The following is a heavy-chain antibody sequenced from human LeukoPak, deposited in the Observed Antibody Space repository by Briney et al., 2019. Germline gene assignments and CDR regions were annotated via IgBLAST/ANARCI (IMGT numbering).Heavy chain of an antibody. V-gene: IGHV3-74*01. CDR3: AREDCSSTSCSIDY. D-gene: IGHD2-2*01. CDR2: VNTDGSST. Sequence: PGGSLRLSCAASGFTFSSYAMSWVRQAPGKGLVWVSRVNTDGSSTSYADSVKGRFTISRDNAKNTLYLQMNSLRAEDTAVYYCAREDCSSTSCSIDYWGQGTLVTVSS. CDR1: GFTFSSYA. J-gene: IGHJ4*02.